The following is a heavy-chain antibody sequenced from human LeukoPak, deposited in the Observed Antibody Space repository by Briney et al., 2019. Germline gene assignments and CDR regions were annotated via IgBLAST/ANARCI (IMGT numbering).Heavy chain of an antibody. V-gene: IGHV3-53*01. D-gene: IGHD3-22*01. Sequence: GGSLRLSCAASGFTVSNSYMSWVRQAPGKGLEWVSVIYDGGSTYYADSVKGRFTISRDNSKNTLYLQMNSLRVEDTAVYYCARVDSYYFHTGGFYYEGDYWGQGTLVTVSS. CDR1: GFTVSNSY. CDR2: IYDGGST. CDR3: ARVDSYYFHTGGFYYEGDY. J-gene: IGHJ4*02.